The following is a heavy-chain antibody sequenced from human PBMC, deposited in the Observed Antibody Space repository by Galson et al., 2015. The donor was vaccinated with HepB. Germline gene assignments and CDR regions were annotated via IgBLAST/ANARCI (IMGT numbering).Heavy chain of an antibody. D-gene: IGHD3-22*01. J-gene: IGHJ3*02. CDR2: IFWDDDK. CDR3: AHRRRFYYDSSGAINGLDM. Sequence: PALVKPTQTLTLTCTFSGFSLSTSGVGVGWIRQPPGKALEWLALIFWDDDKRYSPSLKSRLTITKDTSKNQVVLTMTNMDPVDTATYYCAHRRRFYYDSSGAINGLDMWGQGTMVTVSS. CDR1: GFSLSTSGVG. V-gene: IGHV2-5*02.